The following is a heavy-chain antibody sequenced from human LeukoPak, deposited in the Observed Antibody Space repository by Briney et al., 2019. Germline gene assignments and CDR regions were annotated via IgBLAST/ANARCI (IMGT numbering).Heavy chain of an antibody. CDR3: AKDTSYYYDSSGYFGFCDY. CDR2: ISGSGGST. CDR1: GFTFSSYA. V-gene: IGHV3-23*01. Sequence: GGSLRLSCAASGFTFSSYAMSWVRQAPGKGLEWVSAISGSGGSTYYADSVKGRFTISRDNSKNTLYLQMNSLRAEDTAVYYCAKDTSYYYDSSGYFGFCDYWGQGTLVTVSS. J-gene: IGHJ4*02. D-gene: IGHD3-22*01.